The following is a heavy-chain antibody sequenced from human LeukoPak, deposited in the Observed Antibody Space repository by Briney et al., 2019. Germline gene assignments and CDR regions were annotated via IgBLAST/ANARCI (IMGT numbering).Heavy chain of an antibody. V-gene: IGHV3-21*01. CDR2: INCRRSYI. J-gene: IGHJ4*02. CDR3: ARDVTQLDY. Sequence: GGGLRLSCAASGFTFSSYSMNWVRQAPGKGLEWVSPINCRRSYIYYADSVKGRFTISRDNAKNSLYLQMNSLRAEDTAVYYCARDVTQLDYWGQGTLVTVS. D-gene: IGHD2-15*01. CDR1: GFTFSSYS.